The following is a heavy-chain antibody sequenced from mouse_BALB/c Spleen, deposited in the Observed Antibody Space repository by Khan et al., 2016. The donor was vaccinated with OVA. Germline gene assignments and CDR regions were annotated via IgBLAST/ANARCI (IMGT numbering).Heavy chain of an antibody. J-gene: IGHJ3*01. D-gene: IGHD2-1*01. CDR2: INTYTGEP. CDR1: GYTLTNYG. CDR3: ARSNGNYWFAY. Sequence: QIQLVQSGPELMKPGETVKISCKASGYTLTNYGMNWVKQAPGQGLKWMGWINTYTGEPTYAEDFKGRIAFTSETSASTAYLQINNLKNEDTATYFCARSNGNYWFAYWGQGTLVTVSA. V-gene: IGHV9-3-1*01.